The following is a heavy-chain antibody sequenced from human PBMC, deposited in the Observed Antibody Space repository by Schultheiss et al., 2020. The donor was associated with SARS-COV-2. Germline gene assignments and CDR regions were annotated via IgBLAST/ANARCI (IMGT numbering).Heavy chain of an antibody. CDR1: GFTFSNAW. V-gene: IGHV3-15*01. CDR2: IKSKTDGGTT. CDR3: ARDSADGWLQLWTYFDY. Sequence: GESLKISCAASGFTFSNAWMSWVRQAPGKGLEWVGRIKSKTDGGTTDYAAPVKGRFTISRDDSKNTLYLQMNSLKTEDTAVYYCARDSADGWLQLWTYFDYWGQGTLVTVSS. J-gene: IGHJ4*02. D-gene: IGHD5-18*01.